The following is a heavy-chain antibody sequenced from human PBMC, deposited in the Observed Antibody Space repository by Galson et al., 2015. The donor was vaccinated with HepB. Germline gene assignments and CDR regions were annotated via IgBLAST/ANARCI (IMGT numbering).Heavy chain of an antibody. CDR3: AAVDSSGWYGGVY. CDR2: IVVGSGNT. CDR1: GFTFTSSA. V-gene: IGHV1-58*01. J-gene: IGHJ4*02. Sequence: SVKVSCKASGFTFTSSAVQWVRQARGRRLEWIGWIVVGSGNTNYAQKFQERVTITRDMSTSTAYMELSSLRSEDTAVYYCAAVDSSGWYGGVYWGQGTLVTVSS. D-gene: IGHD6-19*01.